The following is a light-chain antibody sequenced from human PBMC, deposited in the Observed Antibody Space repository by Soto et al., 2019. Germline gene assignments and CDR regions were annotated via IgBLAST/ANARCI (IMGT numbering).Light chain of an antibody. CDR1: QSINNRY. CDR3: QQFVSSPGFT. J-gene: IGKJ3*01. CDR2: AAS. Sequence: EIVLTQSPGTLSLSPGERATLSCRASQSINNRYLAWYQQKPGQAPRLLIYAASSRATGIQDRFSGSGSGTDFTLTISRLEPEDFAVYYCQQFVSSPGFTFGPGTKVDIK. V-gene: IGKV3-20*01.